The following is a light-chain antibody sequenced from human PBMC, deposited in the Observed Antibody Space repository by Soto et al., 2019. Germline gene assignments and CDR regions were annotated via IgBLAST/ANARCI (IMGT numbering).Light chain of an antibody. CDR2: DVD. J-gene: IGLJ2*01. CDR1: SSDVGHYHY. V-gene: IGLV2-14*03. CDR3: NSYTSSGTSVV. Sequence: QSALTQPASVSGSPGQSITISCTGTSSDVGHYHYVSWYQHHPGKAPKLMIYDVDNRPSGVSNRFSGSKSGNTASLTISGLQAEDEADYYCNSYTSSGTSVVFGGGTKLTVL.